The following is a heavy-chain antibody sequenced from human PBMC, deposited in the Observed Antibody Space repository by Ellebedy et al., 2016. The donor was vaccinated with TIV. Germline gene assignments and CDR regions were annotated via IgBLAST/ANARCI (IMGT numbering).Heavy chain of an antibody. J-gene: IGHJ3*01. CDR1: GFTFSNSA. CDR2: FGVSGDTT. V-gene: IGHV3-23*01. CDR3: ARDPVGVGPAFDV. Sequence: GESLKISCAASGFTFSNSAMSWVRQAPGKGLEWVSGFGVSGDTTYYADSVKGRFTISRDNSRNTLYLQMNSLRAEDTAIYFCARDPVGVGPAFDVWGQGTMVTVSS. D-gene: IGHD4-23*01.